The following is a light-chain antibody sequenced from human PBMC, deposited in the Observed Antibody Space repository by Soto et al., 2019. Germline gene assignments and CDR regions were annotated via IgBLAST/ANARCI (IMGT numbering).Light chain of an antibody. Sequence: EIVFTQSPGTLSLSPGERAILSCRASQSVPDNYLAWYQQRPGQAPKLLIYGASNRVTGIPHRFSGSGSGTDFTLTVSSLESEDFAVYYCQHYGGSPPFTFGPGTKVDIK. V-gene: IGKV3-20*01. J-gene: IGKJ3*01. CDR2: GAS. CDR1: QSVPDNY. CDR3: QHYGGSPPFT.